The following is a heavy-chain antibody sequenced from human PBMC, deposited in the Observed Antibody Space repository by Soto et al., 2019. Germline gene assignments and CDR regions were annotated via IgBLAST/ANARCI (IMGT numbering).Heavy chain of an antibody. CDR1: GFTFSSYA. CDR3: AKDSPGFYYFYSSGYPDDTYDF. V-gene: IGHV3-23*01. D-gene: IGHD3-22*01. J-gene: IGHJ4*02. CDR2: ISGSGGST. Sequence: GGSLRLSCAASGFTFSSYAMSWVRQAPGKGLEWVSAISGSGGSTYYADSVKGRFTISRDNSKNTLYLQMNSLRAEDTAVYYCAKDSPGFYYFYSSGYPDDTYDFSSQGSL.